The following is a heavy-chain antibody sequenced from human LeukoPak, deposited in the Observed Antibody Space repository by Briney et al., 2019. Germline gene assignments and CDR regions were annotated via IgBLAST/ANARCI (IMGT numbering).Heavy chain of an antibody. J-gene: IGHJ4*02. CDR2: INPNSGGT. CDR3: ARDPNSAATGELRE. Sequence: ASVKVSCKASGYTFTGYYMHWVRQAPGQGLEWMGWINPNSGGTNYAQKFQGRVTMTRDTSISTAYMELSRLRSDDTAVYYCARDPNSAATGELREWGQGTLVTVSS. D-gene: IGHD2-15*01. V-gene: IGHV1-2*02. CDR1: GYTFTGYY.